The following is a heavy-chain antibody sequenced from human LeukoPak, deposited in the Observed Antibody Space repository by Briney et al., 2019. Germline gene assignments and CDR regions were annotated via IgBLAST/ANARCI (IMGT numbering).Heavy chain of an antibody. V-gene: IGHV1-18*01. CDR3: AGASSSSWQFDY. CDR2: ISAYNGNT. CDR1: GYTFTSYG. J-gene: IGHJ4*02. Sequence: ASVKVSCKASGYTFTSYGISWVRQAPGQGLEWMGWISAYNGNTNYAQKLQGRVTMTRDTSISTAYMELSRLRSDDTAVYYCAGASSSSWQFDYWGQGTLVTVSS. D-gene: IGHD6-13*01.